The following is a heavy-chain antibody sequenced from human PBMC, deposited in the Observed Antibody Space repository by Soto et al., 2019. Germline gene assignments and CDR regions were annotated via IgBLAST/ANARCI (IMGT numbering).Heavy chain of an antibody. CDR3: TRGASGYGNFDN. CDR2: INGDGSDT. J-gene: IGHJ4*02. Sequence: EVQLVESGGGLVQPGGSLRLSCVAYGFTANSYWMHWVRQAPGKGLVWVSRINGDGSDTSYADSVKGRLTISRDNAKNTLNLQMSSLRVEDTAVYYCTRGASGYGNFDNWGQGTLVTVSS. V-gene: IGHV3-74*01. CDR1: GFTANSYW. D-gene: IGHD5-12*01.